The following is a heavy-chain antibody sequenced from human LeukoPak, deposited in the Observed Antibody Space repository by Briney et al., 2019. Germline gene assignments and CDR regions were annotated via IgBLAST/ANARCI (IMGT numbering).Heavy chain of an antibody. V-gene: IGHV1-2*06. CDR3: ARDSAHAFDI. CDR2: INPNSGGT. Sequence: ASVKVSCKASGYTFTAYYIHWVRQAPGQGLEWTGRINPNSGGTNYAQKFQGRVTMTRDTSISTAYMELSRLRSDDTAVYYCARDSAHAFDIWGQGTMVTVSS. J-gene: IGHJ3*02. D-gene: IGHD1-26*01. CDR1: GYTFTAYY.